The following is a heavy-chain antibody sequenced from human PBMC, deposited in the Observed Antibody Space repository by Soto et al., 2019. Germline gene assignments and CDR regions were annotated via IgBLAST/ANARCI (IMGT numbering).Heavy chain of an antibody. V-gene: IGHV1-18*01. CDR1: GYTFSTSG. J-gene: IGHJ6*02. D-gene: IGHD2-15*01. CDR3: ARAGAAPYYYYGMDV. CDR2: ISTYNGDT. Sequence: QVQLVQSGAEVRKPGASVKVSCKASGYTFSTSGMSWLRQAPGQGLEWMGWISTYNGDTNDAPKFQDRVTMTSDTSTSTVYMELRSLRSDDTAVYYCARAGAAPYYYYGMDVWDQGTRVTVSS.